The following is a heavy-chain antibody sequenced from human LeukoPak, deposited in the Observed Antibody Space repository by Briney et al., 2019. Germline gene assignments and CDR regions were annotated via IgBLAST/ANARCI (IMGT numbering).Heavy chain of an antibody. Sequence: PSETLSLTCAVYGGSFSGYYWSWIRRPPGKGLEWIGEINHSGSTNYNPSLKSRVTISVDTSKNQFSLKLSSVTAADTAVYYCARGVINWFDPWGQGTLVTVSS. D-gene: IGHD2-21*01. CDR2: INHSGST. CDR3: ARGVINWFDP. J-gene: IGHJ5*02. CDR1: GGSFSGYY. V-gene: IGHV4-34*01.